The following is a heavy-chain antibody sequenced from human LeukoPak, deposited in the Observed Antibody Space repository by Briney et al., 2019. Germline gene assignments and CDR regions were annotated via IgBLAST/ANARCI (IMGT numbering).Heavy chain of an antibody. D-gene: IGHD2-2*02. CDR1: GFSLRTRGRC. J-gene: IGHJ3*02. Sequence: SGPALVKPTQTLTLTCTFSGFSLRTRGRCVSWIRQPPGKALEWLARIDWDDDKYYSTSLKTRLTISKDTSKNQVVLTMTNMDPVDTATYYCARMMAFDIVVVPAAIVGAFDIWGQGTMVTVSS. CDR3: ARMMAFDIVVVPAAIVGAFDI. V-gene: IGHV2-70*11. CDR2: IDWDDDK.